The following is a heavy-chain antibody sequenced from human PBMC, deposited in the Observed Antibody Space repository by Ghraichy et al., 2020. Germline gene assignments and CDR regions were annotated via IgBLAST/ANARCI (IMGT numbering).Heavy chain of an antibody. V-gene: IGHV6-1*01. D-gene: IGHD3-22*01. Sequence: TLSLTCAVSGDSVSSNRAGWNWIRQSPSRGLEWLGRTYYRSQWYNDYAVSVKSRMTITPDTSKNQFSLQLSSVTPEDTAIYYCTRGDDSSGFYDYFFDYWGQGILVTVSS. CDR2: TYYRSQWYN. J-gene: IGHJ4*02. CDR3: TRGDDSSGFYDYFFDY. CDR1: GDSVSSNRAG.